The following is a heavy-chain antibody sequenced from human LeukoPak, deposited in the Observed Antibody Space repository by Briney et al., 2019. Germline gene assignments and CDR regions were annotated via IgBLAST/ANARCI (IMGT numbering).Heavy chain of an antibody. J-gene: IGHJ4*02. Sequence: GGSLRPSCAASGFTFSSYAMHWVRQAPGKGLEWVAVISYDGTNKYYIDSVKGRFTISRDNSKNTLYLQMNSLRAEDTAVYYCAKVHLTYYYDSSGYGFQDYWGQGALVTVSS. CDR3: AKVHLTYYYDSSGYGFQDY. V-gene: IGHV3-30*18. CDR2: ISYDGTNK. CDR1: GFTFSSYA. D-gene: IGHD3-22*01.